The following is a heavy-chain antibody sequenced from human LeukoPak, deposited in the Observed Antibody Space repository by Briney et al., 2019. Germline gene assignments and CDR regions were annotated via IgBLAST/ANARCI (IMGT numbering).Heavy chain of an antibody. CDR3: AREGGSIDWFDP. CDR2: MSPNSGNT. Sequence: GASVKVSCKASGYTFTSYDINWVRQATGQGLEWMGWMSPNSGNTGYAQKFQGRVTMTRNTSISTAYMELSSLRSEDTAVYYCAREGGSIDWFDPWGQGTLVTVSS. CDR1: GYTFTSYD. J-gene: IGHJ5*02. D-gene: IGHD3-16*01. V-gene: IGHV1-8*01.